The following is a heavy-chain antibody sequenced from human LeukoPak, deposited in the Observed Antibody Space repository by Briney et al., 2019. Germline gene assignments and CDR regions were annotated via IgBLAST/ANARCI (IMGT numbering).Heavy chain of an antibody. V-gene: IGHV4-59*12. Sequence: SETLSLTCTVSGDSITNYYWSWIRQPPGKGLEWIGEVHLDGRTNYNPSLTGRLTLSVDLYENHISLKLTSVTAADTAVYYCAREGGFYRPLDYLGQGTLVTVSS. D-gene: IGHD3-3*01. J-gene: IGHJ4*02. CDR2: VHLDGRT. CDR1: GDSITNYY. CDR3: AREGGFYRPLDY.